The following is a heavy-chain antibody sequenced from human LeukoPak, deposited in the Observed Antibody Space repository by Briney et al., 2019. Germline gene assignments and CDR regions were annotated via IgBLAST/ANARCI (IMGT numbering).Heavy chain of an antibody. CDR2: INPNSGGT. CDR1: GYTFTGYY. J-gene: IGHJ4*02. Sequence: GASVKVSCKASGYTFTGYYMHWVRQAPGQGLEWMGWINPNSGGTNYAQKFQGRVTMTRDTSISTAYMELSSLRSEDTAVYYCAISPYDYVWGSYHFDYWGQGTLVTVSS. CDR3: AISPYDYVWGSYHFDY. V-gene: IGHV1-2*02. D-gene: IGHD3-16*02.